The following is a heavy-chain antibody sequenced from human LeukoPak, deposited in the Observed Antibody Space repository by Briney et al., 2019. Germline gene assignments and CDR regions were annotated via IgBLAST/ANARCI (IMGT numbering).Heavy chain of an antibody. D-gene: IGHD6-13*01. J-gene: IGHJ4*02. V-gene: IGHV3-9*01. CDR3: AKVSPSSSWTGVDY. Sequence: PGGSLRLSCAASGFTFDDYAMHWVRQAPGKGLEWVSGISWNSGSIGYADSVKGRFTISRDNAKNSLYLQMNSLRAEDTALYYCAKVSPSSSWTGVDYWGQGTLVTVSS. CDR2: ISWNSGSI. CDR1: GFTFDDYA.